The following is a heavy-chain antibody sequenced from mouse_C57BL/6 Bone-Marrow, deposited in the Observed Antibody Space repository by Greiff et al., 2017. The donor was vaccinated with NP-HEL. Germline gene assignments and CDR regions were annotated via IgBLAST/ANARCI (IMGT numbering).Heavy chain of an antibody. D-gene: IGHD3-2*02. V-gene: IGHV1-81*01. CDR3: ARLSSGPFDY. CDR1: GYTFTSYG. CDR2: IYPSSGNT. Sequence: VQLQQSGAELARPGASVKLSCKASGYTFTSYGISWVKQRTGQGLEWIGEIYPSSGNTYYNEKFKGKATLTADKSSSTAYMGLRSLTSEDSAVYFCARLSSGPFDYWGQGTTLTVSS. J-gene: IGHJ2*01.